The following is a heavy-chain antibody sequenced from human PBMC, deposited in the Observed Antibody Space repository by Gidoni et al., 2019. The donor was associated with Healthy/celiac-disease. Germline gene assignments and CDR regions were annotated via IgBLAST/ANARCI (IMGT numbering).Heavy chain of an antibody. CDR3: ARRRVTVGATNFFYYYGMDV. Sequence: EVQLVESGGGLVTPGGSLRLSCAASGFTFSSYSMTWVRQAPGKGLAWVSSIIRSSSYIYYADSVKGRFTISRDNAKNSLYLQMNSLRADDTAVYYCARRRVTVGATNFFYYYGMDVWGQGTTVTVSS. CDR2: IIRSSSYI. CDR1: GFTFSSYS. J-gene: IGHJ6*02. D-gene: IGHD1-26*01. V-gene: IGHV3-21*01.